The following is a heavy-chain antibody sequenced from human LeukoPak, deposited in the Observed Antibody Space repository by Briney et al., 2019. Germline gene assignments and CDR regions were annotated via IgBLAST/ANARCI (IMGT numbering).Heavy chain of an antibody. CDR2: IYYSGST. Sequence: KPSETLSLTCTVSGGSISSYYWSWIRQPPGKGLEWIGYIYYSGSTNXNPSLKSRVTISVDTSKNQFSLKLSSVTAADTAVYYCXRDSSXGWXYLDYWGQGTLVTVSS. D-gene: IGHD6-19*01. V-gene: IGHV4-59*01. CDR3: XRDSSXGWXYLDY. CDR1: GGSISSYY. J-gene: IGHJ4*02.